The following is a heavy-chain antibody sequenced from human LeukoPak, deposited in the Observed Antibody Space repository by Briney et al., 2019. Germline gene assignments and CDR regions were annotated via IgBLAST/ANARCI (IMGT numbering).Heavy chain of an antibody. CDR3: ARNGDYYEKSGYYYLFDF. CDR1: GGSINNYY. D-gene: IGHD3-22*01. CDR2: IYYSGSA. V-gene: IGHV4-59*01. J-gene: IGHJ4*02. Sequence: SETLSLTCTVSGGSINNYYWSWIRQPPGKGLEYIGYIYYSGSANYNPSLKSRVTISVDPSKNQFSLKLSSVTAADTAVYYCARNGDYYEKSGYYYLFDFWGQGTLVTVSS.